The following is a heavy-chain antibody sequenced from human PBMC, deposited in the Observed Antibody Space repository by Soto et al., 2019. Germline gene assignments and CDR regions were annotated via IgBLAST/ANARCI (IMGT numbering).Heavy chain of an antibody. J-gene: IGHJ4*02. V-gene: IGHV3-33*01. Sequence: GGSLRLSCAASGFTFSGFGMHWVRQAPGKGLEWVAIIWYDGSDKYYADSVKGRFTISRDNSKNTLYLQMNSLRAEDTAVYHCAFGNLSYFFDYWGQGTPVTVSS. CDR1: GFTFSGFG. CDR3: AFGNLSYFFDY. D-gene: IGHD3-16*01. CDR2: IWYDGSDK.